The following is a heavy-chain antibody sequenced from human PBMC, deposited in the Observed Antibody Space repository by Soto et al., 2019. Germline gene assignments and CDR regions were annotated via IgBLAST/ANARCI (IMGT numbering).Heavy chain of an antibody. CDR1: GYTFTSYA. J-gene: IGHJ6*02. CDR3: AGYYDFWSGYPNYGMGV. D-gene: IGHD3-3*01. Sequence: ASVKVSCKASGYTFTSYAMHWVRQAPGQRLEWMGWINAGNGNTKYSQKFQGRVTITRDTSASTAYMELSSLRSEDTAVYYCAGYYDFWSGYPNYGMGVWGQGTTVTVSS. CDR2: INAGNGNT. V-gene: IGHV1-3*01.